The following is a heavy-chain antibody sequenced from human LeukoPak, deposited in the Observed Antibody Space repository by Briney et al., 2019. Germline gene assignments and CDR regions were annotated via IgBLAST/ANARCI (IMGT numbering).Heavy chain of an antibody. V-gene: IGHV4-34*01. Sequence: SETLSLTCAVYGGSFSGYYWSWIRQPPGKGLEWIGEINHSGSTNYNPSLKSRVTISVDTSKNQFSLKLSSVTAADTAVYYCARGSFFRTYYDFWSGYYYFDYWGQGTLVTVSS. CDR2: INHSGST. CDR1: GGSFSGYY. CDR3: ARGSFFRTYYDFWSGYYYFDY. D-gene: IGHD3-3*01. J-gene: IGHJ4*02.